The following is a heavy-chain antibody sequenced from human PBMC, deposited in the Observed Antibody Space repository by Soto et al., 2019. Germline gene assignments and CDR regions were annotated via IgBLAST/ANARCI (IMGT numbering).Heavy chain of an antibody. CDR3: ARGGLDYDDLYWYFDL. Sequence: QVQLVQSGAEVKKPGSSVKVSCKASGGTFSSYAISWVRQAPGQGLEWMGGIIPIFGTANYAEKVQGRVTITADESTGTAYMELSSLKSKDTAVYYCARGGLDYDDLYWYFDLWGRGTLVTLS. D-gene: IGHD4-17*01. J-gene: IGHJ2*01. CDR2: IIPIFGTA. CDR1: GGTFSSYA. V-gene: IGHV1-69*01.